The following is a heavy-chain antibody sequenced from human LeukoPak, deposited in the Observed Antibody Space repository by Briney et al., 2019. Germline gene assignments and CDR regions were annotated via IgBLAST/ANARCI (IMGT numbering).Heavy chain of an antibody. Sequence: SETLSLTCAVSGAYVSSSTYSWNWIRQPPGKGLEWIAYIYYNGRTTYNPSLKSRVTISLDTSKNQFSLRLSSVTDADTAVYYCASDYGSGSWRFDYWGQGTLATVSS. D-gene: IGHD3-10*01. CDR2: IYYNGRT. CDR3: ASDYGSGSWRFDY. CDR1: GAYVSSSTYS. V-gene: IGHV4-61*01. J-gene: IGHJ4*02.